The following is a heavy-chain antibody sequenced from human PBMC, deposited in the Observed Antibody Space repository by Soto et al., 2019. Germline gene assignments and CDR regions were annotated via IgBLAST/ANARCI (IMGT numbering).Heavy chain of an antibody. V-gene: IGHV4-34*01. D-gene: IGHD6-19*01. Sequence: QVQLQQWSAGLLKPSETLSLTCAVYGGSFSGYYWSWIRQPPGKGLEWIGEINHSGSTNYNPSLKSRVTISVDTSKNQFSLKLSSVTAAGTAVYYCARKRNTGWYFDYWGQGTLVTVSS. CDR2: INHSGST. CDR1: GGSFSGYY. CDR3: ARKRNTGWYFDY. J-gene: IGHJ4*02.